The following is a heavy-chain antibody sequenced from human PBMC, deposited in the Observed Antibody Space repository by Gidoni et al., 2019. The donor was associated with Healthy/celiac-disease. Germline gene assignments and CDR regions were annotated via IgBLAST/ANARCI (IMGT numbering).Heavy chain of an antibody. Sequence: QVQLQEPGPGLVKPSETLSLTCTVSGGSISSYYWSWIRQPPGKGLEWIGYIYYSGSTNYNPSLKSRVTISVDTSKSQFSLKLSSVTAADTAVYYCARDDSSGYYYGAFDIWGQGTMVTVSS. CDR3: ARDDSSGYYYGAFDI. V-gene: IGHV4-59*01. CDR2: IYYSGST. J-gene: IGHJ3*02. D-gene: IGHD3-22*01. CDR1: GGSISSYY.